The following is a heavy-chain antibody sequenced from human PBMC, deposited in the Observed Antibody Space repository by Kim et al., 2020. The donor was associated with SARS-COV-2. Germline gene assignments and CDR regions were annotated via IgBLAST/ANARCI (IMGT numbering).Heavy chain of an antibody. Sequence: SETLSLTCAVYGGSFSGYYWSWIRQPPGKGLEWIGEINHSGSTNYNPSLKSRVTISVDTSKNQFSLKLSSVTAADTAVYYCARWGPPNAWLQRNDAFDIWGQGTMVTVSS. CDR1: GGSFSGYY. CDR2: INHSGST. CDR3: ARWGPPNAWLQRNDAFDI. J-gene: IGHJ3*02. V-gene: IGHV4-34*01. D-gene: IGHD5-12*01.